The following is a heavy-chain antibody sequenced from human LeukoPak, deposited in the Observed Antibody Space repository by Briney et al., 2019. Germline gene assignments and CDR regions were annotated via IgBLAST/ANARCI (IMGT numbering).Heavy chain of an antibody. D-gene: IGHD2-15*01. V-gene: IGHV3-23*01. J-gene: IGHJ4*02. CDR1: GFSFSSYA. Sequence: GGSLRLSCAASGFSFSSYAMSWVRQAPGKGLEWVSTISGSGGNTYYADSVKGRFTISRDNSKNTLYLQMNSLRAEDTAIYYRAKGAVGGCSGGSCYRPSHFDYWGQGTLVTVSS. CDR3: AKGAVGGCSGGSCYRPSHFDY. CDR2: ISGSGGNT.